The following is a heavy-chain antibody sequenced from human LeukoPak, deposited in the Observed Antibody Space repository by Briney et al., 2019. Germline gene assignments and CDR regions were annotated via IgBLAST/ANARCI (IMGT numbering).Heavy chain of an antibody. Sequence: PGGSLRLSCAASGFTFSSYGMHWVRQAPGKGLEWVSSISSSSSYIYYADSVKGRSTISRDNSKNTLYLQMNSLRAEDTAIYYCAKNGDRGAYCTGGTCYPYFYYYMDVWGKGTTVTI. J-gene: IGHJ6*03. CDR2: ISSSSSYI. D-gene: IGHD2-15*01. CDR1: GFTFSSYG. CDR3: AKNGDRGAYCTGGTCYPYFYYYMDV. V-gene: IGHV3-21*04.